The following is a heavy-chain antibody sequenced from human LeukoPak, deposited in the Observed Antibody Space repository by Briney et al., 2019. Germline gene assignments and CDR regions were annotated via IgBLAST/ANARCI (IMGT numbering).Heavy chain of an antibody. CDR3: ARSQDGSGSYFYYFYIDV. CDR2: FYRGGST. Sequence: PGGSLRLSCAASGLTVSSNYMSWVRQAPGKGLEWVSIFYRGGSTYYADSVKGRFTVSRDNSKNILYLQMNSLRAEDTAVYYCARSQDGSGSYFYYFYIDVWGKGTTV. CDR1: GLTVSSNY. V-gene: IGHV3-66*01. J-gene: IGHJ6*03. D-gene: IGHD3-10*01.